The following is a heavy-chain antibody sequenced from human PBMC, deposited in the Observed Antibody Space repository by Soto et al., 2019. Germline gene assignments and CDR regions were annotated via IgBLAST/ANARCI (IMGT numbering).Heavy chain of an antibody. CDR2: ISPLKGRT. V-gene: IGHV1-18*04. Sequence: QVPLVQSGPDLKRPGASMKVSCKASGYTFTSYGISWVRQAPGQGLEWMAWISPLKGRTQYSQKAQGRVTLSTDTSSNTAYMEMTTLRVDVTAVYYCAMDYGDRPEYFKHWGQGTLVTVS. CDR3: AMDYGDRPEYFKH. CDR1: GYTFTSYG. D-gene: IGHD4-17*01. J-gene: IGHJ1*01.